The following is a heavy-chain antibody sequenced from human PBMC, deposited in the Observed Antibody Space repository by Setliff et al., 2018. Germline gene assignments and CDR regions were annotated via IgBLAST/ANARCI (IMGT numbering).Heavy chain of an antibody. CDR1: ASTFSNYW. Sequence: GESLKISCKDSASTFSNYWIVWVRQMPGKGLEWMGMIYPDDSDTKYHPSFQGQVTISADKSISTAYLQWSSLKASDTAMYYCARALYPSSFIGHNWFDPWGQGALVTVSS. CDR3: ARALYPSSFIGHNWFDP. J-gene: IGHJ5*02. D-gene: IGHD2-2*01. CDR2: IYPDDSDT. V-gene: IGHV5-51*01.